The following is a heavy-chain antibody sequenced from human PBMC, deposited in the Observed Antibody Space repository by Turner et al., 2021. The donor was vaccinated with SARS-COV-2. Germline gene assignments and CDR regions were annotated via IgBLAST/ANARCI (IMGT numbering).Heavy chain of an antibody. CDR2: LVTSGTTV. Sequence: GLGWVFLVTSGTTVYYADSVKGRFIISRDNAKKSLYLKMNDLRAEDTAVYYCFGPRDYWGQGTLVTVSS. D-gene: IGHD3-10*01. V-gene: IGHV3-11*04. CDR3: FGPRDY. J-gene: IGHJ4*02.